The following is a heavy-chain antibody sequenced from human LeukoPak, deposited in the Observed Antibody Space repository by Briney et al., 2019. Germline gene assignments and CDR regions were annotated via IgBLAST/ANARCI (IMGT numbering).Heavy chain of an antibody. Sequence: GGSLRLSCAASGFTFSDYYMSWIRQAPGKGLEWVSYISSSGSTIYYADSVKGRFTISRDNAKNPLYLQMNGLRAEDTAVYYCARDLFFYGHFDYWSQGTLVTVSS. D-gene: IGHD2/OR15-2a*01. CDR2: ISSSGSTI. V-gene: IGHV3-11*01. CDR1: GFTFSDYY. CDR3: ARDLFFYGHFDY. J-gene: IGHJ4*02.